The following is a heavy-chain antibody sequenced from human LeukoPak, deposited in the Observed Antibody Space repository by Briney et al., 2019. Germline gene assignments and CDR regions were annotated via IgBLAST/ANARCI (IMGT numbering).Heavy chain of an antibody. D-gene: IGHD3-10*01. Sequence: PGGSLRLSCAASGFTFSSYGMSWVRQAPGKGLEWVSAFSGSGTGTYYADSVKGRFTISRDNSKSTIYLQMNSLRAEDTAVYYCAKDRPASHGSGSFGDYWGQGTLVTVST. V-gene: IGHV3-23*01. CDR1: GFTFSSYG. J-gene: IGHJ4*02. CDR2: FSGSGTGT. CDR3: AKDRPASHGSGSFGDY.